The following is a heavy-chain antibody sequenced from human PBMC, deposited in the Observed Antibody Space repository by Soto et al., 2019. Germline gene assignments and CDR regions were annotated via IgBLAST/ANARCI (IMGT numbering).Heavy chain of an antibody. CDR2: INPSGGST. CDR3: ARVYCSGGSCYSIDY. D-gene: IGHD2-15*01. CDR1: GYTFTSYF. V-gene: IGHV1-46*03. J-gene: IGHJ4*02. Sequence: ASVKVSCKASGYTFTSYFMHWVRQAPGQGLGWMGIINPSGGSTSYAQKFQGRVTMTRGTSMSTVYMELSSLRSEDTAVYYCARVYCSGGSCYSIDYWGQGTLVTVSS.